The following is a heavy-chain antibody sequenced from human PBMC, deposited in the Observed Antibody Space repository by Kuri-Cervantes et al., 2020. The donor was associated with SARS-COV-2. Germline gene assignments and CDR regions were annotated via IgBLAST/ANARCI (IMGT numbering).Heavy chain of an antibody. J-gene: IGHJ4*02. D-gene: IGHD1-26*01. CDR2: ISSSSSTI. Sequence: GESLKISCAASGFTFSRYAMNWVRQAPGKGLEWVSYISSSSSTIYYADSVKGRFTISRDNAKNSLYLQMNSLRAEDTAVYYCASDRVGASDYWGQGTLVTVSS. CDR1: GFTFSRYA. CDR3: ASDRVGASDY. V-gene: IGHV3-48*01.